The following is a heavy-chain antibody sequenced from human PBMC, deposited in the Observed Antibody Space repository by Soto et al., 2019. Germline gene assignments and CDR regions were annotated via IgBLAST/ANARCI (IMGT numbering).Heavy chain of an antibody. Sequence: ASLKVSCKASGYTFTIYAMHWVRQAPGQRLEWMGWINAGNGNTKYSQKFQGRVTITRGTSASTAYMELSSLRSEDTAVYYCASSRITMVPYGMDVWGQGTTVTVSS. D-gene: IGHD3-10*01. V-gene: IGHV1-3*01. J-gene: IGHJ6*02. CDR2: INAGNGNT. CDR3: ASSRITMVPYGMDV. CDR1: GYTFTIYA.